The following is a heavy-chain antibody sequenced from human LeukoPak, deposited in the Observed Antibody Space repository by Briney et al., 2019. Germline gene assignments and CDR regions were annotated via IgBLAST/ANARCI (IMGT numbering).Heavy chain of an antibody. J-gene: IGHJ4*02. V-gene: IGHV4-4*07. CDR1: GGPISSYY. Sequence: SETLSLTCTVSGGPISSYYWSWIRQPAGKGLEWIWRIYTSGSTNYNASLKSRVSMSVDTSKNQFSLKLSSVTAADTAVFYCAREDSGSYREFDYWGQGTLVTVSS. D-gene: IGHD1-26*01. CDR3: AREDSGSYREFDY. CDR2: IYTSGST.